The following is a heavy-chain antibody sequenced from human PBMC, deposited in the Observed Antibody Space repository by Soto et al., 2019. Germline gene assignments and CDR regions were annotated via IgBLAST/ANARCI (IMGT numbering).Heavy chain of an antibody. CDR3: ITDRYDGAFDV. CDR2: IKSNPSGGTT. J-gene: IGHJ3*01. Sequence: PGGSLRLSCSASGFTFTIAWLDWVRQAPGKGLEWVGRIKSNPSGGTTDYAASVKGRFTMSRDDSKNTLYLQMNSLKTEDTAVYYCITDRYDGAFDVWGQGTMVTVSS. CDR1: GFTFTIAW. V-gene: IGHV3-15*07. D-gene: IGHD5-12*01.